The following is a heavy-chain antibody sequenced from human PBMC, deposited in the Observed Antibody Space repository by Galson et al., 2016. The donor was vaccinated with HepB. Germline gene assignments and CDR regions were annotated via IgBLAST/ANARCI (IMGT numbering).Heavy chain of an antibody. Sequence: SLRLSCAASGFSFSSYAMSWVRQAPGKGLEWVSTITGRGNITYYADSVEGRFTVSRDNSKRTLFLQMNGLRAEDTAVYYCAKDPQWTTSSRGAFDVWGQGTMPTVCS. V-gene: IGHV3-23*01. D-gene: IGHD6-6*01. CDR3: AKDPQWTTSSRGAFDV. CDR2: ITGRGNIT. CDR1: GFSFSSYA. J-gene: IGHJ3*01.